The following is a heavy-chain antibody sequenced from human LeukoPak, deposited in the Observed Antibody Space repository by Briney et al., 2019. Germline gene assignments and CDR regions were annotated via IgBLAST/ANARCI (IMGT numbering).Heavy chain of an antibody. D-gene: IGHD2-15*01. Sequence: GGSLRLSCAASGFTFSSYSMNWVRQAPGKGLEWVSYISSRSSTIYYADSVKGRFTISRDNAKNSLYLQMNSLRAEDTAVYYCARALGYCSGASCYYFDNWGQGTLVTVSS. CDR2: ISSRSSTI. J-gene: IGHJ4*02. CDR1: GFTFSSYS. V-gene: IGHV3-48*01. CDR3: ARALGYCSGASCYYFDN.